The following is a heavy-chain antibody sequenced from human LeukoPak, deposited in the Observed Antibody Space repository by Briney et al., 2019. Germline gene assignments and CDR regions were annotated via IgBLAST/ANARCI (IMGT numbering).Heavy chain of an antibody. D-gene: IGHD6-13*01. Sequence: ASAKVSCKASDYIFSGHFIHWVRQAPGQGLEWIGRIDPNSGGTSFAPKFQGRVTMTRDTSISTAYMEVTRLTSDDTAVYYCARRPPMSAADNWLDPWGQGTLVTVSS. CDR3: ARRPPMSAADNWLDP. CDR2: IDPNSGGT. J-gene: IGHJ5*02. CDR1: DYIFSGHF. V-gene: IGHV1-2*06.